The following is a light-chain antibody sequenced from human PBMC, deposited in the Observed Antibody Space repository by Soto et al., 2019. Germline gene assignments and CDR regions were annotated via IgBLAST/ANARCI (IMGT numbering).Light chain of an antibody. CDR3: SSYTSSGSVV. Sequence: QSALTQPASVSGSPGQSITISCTGTSSDVGGYNSVSWYQHHPGKAPKLMIYDVSNRPSGVSNRFSGSKSGNTASLTISGLRAEDEGDYYCSSYTSSGSVVFGGGTKVTVL. CDR2: DVS. J-gene: IGLJ2*01. CDR1: SSDVGGYNS. V-gene: IGLV2-14*03.